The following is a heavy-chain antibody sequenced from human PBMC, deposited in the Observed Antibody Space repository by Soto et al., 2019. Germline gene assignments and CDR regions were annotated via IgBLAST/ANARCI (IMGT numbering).Heavy chain of an antibody. Sequence: ESGGGLVQPGGSLRLSCAASGFTVSSNYMSWVRQTPGKGLEWVSLIYSGGAIVYADSVMGRFTVSRDNSRNTLYLQMNSLRAEDTAVYFCAWDFGSDATGYYGMDVWGQGTTVTVSS. CDR2: IYSGGAI. CDR1: GFTVSSNY. J-gene: IGHJ6*02. D-gene: IGHD3-10*01. V-gene: IGHV3-66*01. CDR3: AWDFGSDATGYYGMDV.